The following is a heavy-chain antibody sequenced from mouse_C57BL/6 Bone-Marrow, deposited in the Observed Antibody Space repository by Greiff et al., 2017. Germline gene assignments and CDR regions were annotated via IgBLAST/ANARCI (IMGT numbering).Heavy chain of an antibody. CDR1: GFSLSTFGMG. J-gene: IGHJ4*01. CDR2: IWWDDDK. Sequence: QVTLKVSGPGILQPSQTLSLTCSFSGFSLSTFGMGVGWIRQPSGKGLEWLAPIWWDDDKYYNPALKGRLTISKDTSKNQVFLKIANVDTADTATYYCARIAPRKGYYAMDYWGQGTSVTVSS. CDR3: ARIAPRKGYYAMDY. V-gene: IGHV8-8*01.